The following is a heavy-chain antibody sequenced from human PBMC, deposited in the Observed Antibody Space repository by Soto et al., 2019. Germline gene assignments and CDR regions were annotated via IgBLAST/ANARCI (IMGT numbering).Heavy chain of an antibody. Sequence: SETLSLTCTVSGASITSHGWSWIRQPAGKGLEWIGRMSTSGITNYNPSLKSRVTMSVDTSKNQFSLNLSSVTAADTAVYYCATLRGALDPWGQGLLVTVSS. J-gene: IGHJ5*02. D-gene: IGHD2-15*01. V-gene: IGHV4-4*07. CDR2: MSTSGIT. CDR1: GASITSHG. CDR3: ATLRGALDP.